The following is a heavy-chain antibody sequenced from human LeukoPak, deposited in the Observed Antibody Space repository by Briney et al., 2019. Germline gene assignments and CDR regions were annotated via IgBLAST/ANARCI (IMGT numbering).Heavy chain of an antibody. CDR3: ARHYGAAGDFDY. V-gene: IGHV5-10-1*01. Sequence: GGSLKISWKVSGYNFTRYWISWVRHMHGKGQEWMGRIDPNDSYTNYSPSFEGHVTISADKSISTAYLQWSSLKASDIATYYCARHYGAAGDFDYWGQGTLVNVSS. CDR1: GYNFTRYW. D-gene: IGHD6-13*01. J-gene: IGHJ4*02. CDR2: IDPNDSYT.